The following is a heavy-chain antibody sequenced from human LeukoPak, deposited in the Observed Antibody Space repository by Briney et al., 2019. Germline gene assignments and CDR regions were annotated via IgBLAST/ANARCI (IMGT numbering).Heavy chain of an antibody. D-gene: IGHD4-11*01. J-gene: IGHJ6*02. CDR1: GFAFSSNG. CDR2: IWYDGSNK. CDR3: ARPYYSNYYYYGMDV. Sequence: GGSLRLSCAASGFAFSSNGMHWVRQAPGKGLEWVGIIWYDGSNKYYADSVKGRFTISRDNSKNTLYLQMNSLRVEDTAVYYCARPYYSNYYYYGMDVWGHASTVSVSS. V-gene: IGHV3-33*01.